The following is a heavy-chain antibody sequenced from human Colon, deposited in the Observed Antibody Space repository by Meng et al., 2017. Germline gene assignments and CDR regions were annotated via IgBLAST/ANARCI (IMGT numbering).Heavy chain of an antibody. CDR3: ARGRGIYSSIDF. CDR1: GGPGGSPSYY. Sequence: LQGEVPCLVRPSGTLSLTCTHFGGPGGSPSYYWSWIRQTPGNGLEWIGYVYYTGSANYNPTLKSRVTISVDTSKNPFSLNLTSVTAADTAVYYCARGRGIYSSIDFWGQGTLVTVSS. D-gene: IGHD1-26*01. CDR2: VYYTGSA. V-gene: IGHV4-61*03. J-gene: IGHJ4*02.